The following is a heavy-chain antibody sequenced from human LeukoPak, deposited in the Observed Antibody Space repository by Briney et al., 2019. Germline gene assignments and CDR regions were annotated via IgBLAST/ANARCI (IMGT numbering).Heavy chain of an antibody. CDR2: IYSSGST. D-gene: IGHD3-22*01. CDR3: ARHYYHSSGSYSFDY. CDR1: GGSISSYY. Sequence: SETLSLTSTVSGGSISSYYCSWIRQPPGKGLEWIGYIYSSGSTNYNPSLESRVTISVDTSKNQFSLKLSSVTAADTAVYYCARHYYHSSGSYSFDYWGQGTLVTVSS. J-gene: IGHJ4*02. V-gene: IGHV4-59*01.